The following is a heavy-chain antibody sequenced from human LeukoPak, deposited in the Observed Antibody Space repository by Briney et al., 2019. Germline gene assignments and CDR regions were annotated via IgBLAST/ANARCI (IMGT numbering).Heavy chain of an antibody. CDR2: INAGNGNT. J-gene: IGHJ4*02. Sequence: GASVKVSCKASQYSFSDYAIHWVRQAPGQRLEWMGWINAGNGNTKYSQKFQGRVTITRDTSASTAYMELSSLRSEDTAVYYCARVGIRYCGGDCYSRLDYWGQGTLVTVSS. D-gene: IGHD2-21*02. CDR3: ARVGIRYCGGDCYSRLDY. V-gene: IGHV1-3*01. CDR1: QYSFSDYA.